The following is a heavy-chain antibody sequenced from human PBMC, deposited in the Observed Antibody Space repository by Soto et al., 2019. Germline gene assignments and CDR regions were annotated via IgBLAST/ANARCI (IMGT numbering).Heavy chain of an antibody. V-gene: IGHV4-39*01. CDR1: GDSIRGRSYY. Sequence: KPSETLSLTCTVSGDSIRGRSYYWGWIRQPPGRGLEWVGTLFSGSTYSSPSLKSRVSISLDTSKNQVSLKLSSVAAADTAIYYCATTRGTAVGGSFDRWGQGTLVTVSS. CDR2: LFSGST. CDR3: ATTRGTAVGGSFDR. D-gene: IGHD6-19*01. J-gene: IGHJ5*02.